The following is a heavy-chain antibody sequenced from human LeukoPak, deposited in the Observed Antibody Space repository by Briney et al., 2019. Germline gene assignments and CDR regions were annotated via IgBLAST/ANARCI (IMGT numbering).Heavy chain of an antibody. J-gene: IGHJ4*02. Sequence: GSSVKVSCKASGGTFSSYAISWVRQAPGQGLEWMGRIIPILGIANYAQKFQGRVTITADKSTSTAYMELSSLRSEDTAVYYCARSSYSYDYVWGSYRYWGQGILVTVSS. CDR2: IIPILGIA. V-gene: IGHV1-69*04. CDR3: ARSSYSYDYVWGSYRY. CDR1: GGTFSSYA. D-gene: IGHD3-16*02.